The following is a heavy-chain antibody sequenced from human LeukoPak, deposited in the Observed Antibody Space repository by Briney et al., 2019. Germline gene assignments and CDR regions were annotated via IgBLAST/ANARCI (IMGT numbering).Heavy chain of an antibody. CDR1: GFTFSSYW. D-gene: IGHD5-24*01. J-gene: IGHJ4*02. CDR2: IKDDGSEK. CDR3: VRGRGLGVGY. V-gene: IGHV3-7*01. Sequence: GGSLRLSCAASGFTFSSYWMSWVRQAPGKGLEWVANIKDDGSEKFYVDSVKGRFTISRDNAKSSLYLQMNTLRAEDTAVYYCVRGRGLGVGYWGQGTLVTVSS.